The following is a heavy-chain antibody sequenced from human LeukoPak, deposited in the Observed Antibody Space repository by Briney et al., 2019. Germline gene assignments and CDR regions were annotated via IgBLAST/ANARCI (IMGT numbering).Heavy chain of an antibody. Sequence: SETLSLTCAVSGGSISSSNWWSWVRQPPGKGLEWIGYIYHSGSTYYNPSLKSRVTISVDRSKNQFSLKLSSVTAADTAVYYCARDLGYCTNGVCHTRFNYWGQGTLVAVSS. CDR3: ARDLGYCTNGVCHTRFNY. D-gene: IGHD2-8*01. J-gene: IGHJ4*02. V-gene: IGHV4-4*02. CDR2: IYHSGST. CDR1: GGSISSSNW.